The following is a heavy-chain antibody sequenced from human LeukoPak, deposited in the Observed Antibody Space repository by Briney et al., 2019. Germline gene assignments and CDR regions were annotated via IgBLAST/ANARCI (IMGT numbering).Heavy chain of an antibody. CDR2: ITSSGVST. J-gene: IGHJ4*02. CDR3: ARCGYSYGCDY. D-gene: IGHD5-18*01. V-gene: IGHV3-23*01. Sequence: GASLRLSCAASGFTFSSYGMSWVRQAPGKGLEWVSSITSSGVSTYYADSVKGRFTISRDNSKNTLFLQMNSLRAEDTAVYYCARCGYSYGCDYWGQGTPVTVSS. CDR1: GFTFSSYG.